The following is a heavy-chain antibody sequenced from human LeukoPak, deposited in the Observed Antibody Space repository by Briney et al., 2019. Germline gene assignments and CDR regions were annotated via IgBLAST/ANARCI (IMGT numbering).Heavy chain of an antibody. J-gene: IGHJ4*02. V-gene: IGHV4-59*08. CDR1: GGSISSYY. Sequence: SETLSLTCSVSGGSISSYYWSWIRQPPGKGLEWIGYIHYSGSTNYNPSLKSRVTMSVDTSKNQFSLKLSSVTAADTAVYYCARHQDYGDYALDYWGQGTLVTVSS. CDR3: ARHQDYGDYALDY. D-gene: IGHD4-17*01. CDR2: IHYSGST.